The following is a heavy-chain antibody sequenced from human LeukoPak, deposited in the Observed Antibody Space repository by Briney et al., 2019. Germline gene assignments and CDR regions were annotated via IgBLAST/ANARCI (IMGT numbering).Heavy chain of an antibody. CDR1: GYTFTSYG. CDR3: AREVSSSSEVVFDY. Sequence: ASVKVSCKASGYTFTSYGISWVRQAPGQGLEWMGWISAYNGNTNYAQKLQGRVTMTTDTSTSTAYMELRSLRSDDTAVYYCAREVSSSSEVVFDYWGQGTLVTVSS. D-gene: IGHD6-6*01. CDR2: ISAYNGNT. V-gene: IGHV1-18*01. J-gene: IGHJ4*02.